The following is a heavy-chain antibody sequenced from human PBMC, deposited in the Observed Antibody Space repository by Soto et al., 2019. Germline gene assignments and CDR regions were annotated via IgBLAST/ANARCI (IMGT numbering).Heavy chain of an antibody. Sequence: PGGSLRLSCAASGFTVSSNYMSWVRQAPGKGLEWVSVIYSGGSTYYADSVKGRFTISRDNSKNTLYLQMNSLRAEDTAVYYCARGTVVTNEKSWGHRTLFTVPS. D-gene: IGHD2-8*01. CDR3: ARGTVVTNEKS. CDR1: GFTVSSNY. CDR2: IYSGGST. J-gene: IGHJ5*01. V-gene: IGHV3-53*01.